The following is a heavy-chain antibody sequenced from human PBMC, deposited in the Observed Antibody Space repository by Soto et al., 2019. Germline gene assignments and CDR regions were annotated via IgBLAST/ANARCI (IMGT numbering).Heavy chain of an antibody. CDR3: AKDALSSTWSALFDY. V-gene: IGHV3-30*18. Sequence: PGGSLRLSCAASGFTFRSYGMHSVRQSPGKGLEWVAVISYDGSDKYYVDSVKGRFSISRDNSKNTLFLQMNSLRAEDTAIYYCAKDALSSTWSALFDYWGQGTLVTVSS. CDR2: ISYDGSDK. CDR1: GFTFRSYG. D-gene: IGHD6-13*01. J-gene: IGHJ4*02.